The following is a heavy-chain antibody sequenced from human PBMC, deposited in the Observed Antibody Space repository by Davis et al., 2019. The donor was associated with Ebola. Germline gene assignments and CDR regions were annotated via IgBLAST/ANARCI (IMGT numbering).Heavy chain of an antibody. CDR2: IRSKANSYAT. D-gene: IGHD5-24*01. V-gene: IGHV3-73*01. CDR1: GFTFSGSA. Sequence: GESLKISCAASGFTFSGSAMHWVRQASGKGLEWVGRIRSKANSYATAYAASVKGRFTISRDNAKNSLYLQMNSLRAEDTAVYYCARVRWLLSYYFDYWGQGTLVTVSS. J-gene: IGHJ4*02. CDR3: ARVRWLLSYYFDY.